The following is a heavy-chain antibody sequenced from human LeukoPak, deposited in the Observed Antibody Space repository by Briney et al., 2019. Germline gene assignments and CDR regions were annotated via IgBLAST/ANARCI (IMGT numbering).Heavy chain of an antibody. CDR2: ISSSGSTI. Sequence: QTGGSLRLSCAASGFTVSSNYMNWVRQAPGKGLEWVSYISSSGSTIYYADSVKGRFTISRDNAKNSLYLQMNSLRAEDTAVYYCARCAATETDLGGSSFDYWGQGTLVTVSS. D-gene: IGHD6-13*01. CDR1: GFTVSSNY. V-gene: IGHV3-48*03. J-gene: IGHJ4*02. CDR3: ARCAATETDLGGSSFDY.